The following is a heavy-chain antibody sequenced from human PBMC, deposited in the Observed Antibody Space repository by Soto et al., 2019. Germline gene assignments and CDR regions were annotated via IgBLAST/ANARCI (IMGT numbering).Heavy chain of an antibody. V-gene: IGHV4-34*01. J-gene: IGHJ3*02. D-gene: IGHD3-9*01. CDR2: INHSGST. CDR3: ASFTYYDILTGPRAFDI. Sequence: QVQLQQWGAGLLKPSETLSLTCAVYGGSFSGYYWSWIRQPPGKGLEWIGEINHSGSTNYNPSLKGRVTISVDTSKSQFAVKVRSVTAADTAVYYCASFTYYDILTGPRAFDIWGQGTMVTVSS. CDR1: GGSFSGYY.